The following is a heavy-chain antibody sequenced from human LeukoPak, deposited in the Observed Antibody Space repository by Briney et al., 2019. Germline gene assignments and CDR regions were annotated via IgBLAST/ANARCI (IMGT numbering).Heavy chain of an antibody. V-gene: IGHV4-4*07. CDR2: IYTSGST. D-gene: IGHD1-26*01. CDR1: GGSISSYY. CDR3: ARDRIVGATLDYFDY. J-gene: IGHJ4*02. Sequence: PSETLSLTCTVSGGSISSYYWSWIRQPAGKGLEWIGRIYTSGSTNYNPSLKSRVTMSVDTSKNQFSLKLSSVTAADTDVYYCARDRIVGATLDYFDYWGQGTLVTVSS.